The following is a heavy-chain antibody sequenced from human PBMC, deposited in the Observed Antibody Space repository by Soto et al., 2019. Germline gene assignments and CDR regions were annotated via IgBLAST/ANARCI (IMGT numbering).Heavy chain of an antibody. CDR3: GKDKVTGWYSPFDH. Sequence: GSLKVSIAPSAFTFSSYAMTWVLQAPGKGLEWVSAISGSGGSTYYADSVKGRFTISRDNSKNTRYLQMNSLRAEDTAVYYCGKDKVTGWYSPFDHPGRGNLCTVSS. V-gene: IGHV3-23*01. CDR1: AFTFSSYA. D-gene: IGHD6-19*01. CDR2: ISGSGGST. J-gene: IGHJ4*02.